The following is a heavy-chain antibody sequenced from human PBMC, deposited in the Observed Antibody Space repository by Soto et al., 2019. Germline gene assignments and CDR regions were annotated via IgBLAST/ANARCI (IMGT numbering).Heavy chain of an antibody. J-gene: IGHJ6*02. D-gene: IGHD6-19*01. CDR1: GYSFTSYW. Sequence: PGESLKISCKGSGYSFTSYWISWVRQMPGKGLEWMGRIDPSDSYTNYSPSFQGHVTISADKSISTAYLQWSSLKASDTAMYYCASPQIHSSGWYYYYGMDVWGQGTTVTVSS. CDR3: ASPQIHSSGWYYYYGMDV. CDR2: IDPSDSYT. V-gene: IGHV5-10-1*01.